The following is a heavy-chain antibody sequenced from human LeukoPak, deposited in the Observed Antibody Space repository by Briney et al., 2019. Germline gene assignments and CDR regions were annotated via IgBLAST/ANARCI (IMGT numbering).Heavy chain of an antibody. CDR1: GFTFSSYA. CDR3: ARNDYAKYYFDY. V-gene: IGHV3-30-3*01. J-gene: IGHJ4*02. CDR2: ISSDGSVK. Sequence: GRSLRLSCAASGFTFSSYAMHWGRQAPGKGLEWMAVISSDGSVKYYADSVKGRFTVSRDNSKNTLYLQMNSLRAEDTAVYYCARNDYAKYYFDYWGQGTLVTVSS. D-gene: IGHD2-2*01.